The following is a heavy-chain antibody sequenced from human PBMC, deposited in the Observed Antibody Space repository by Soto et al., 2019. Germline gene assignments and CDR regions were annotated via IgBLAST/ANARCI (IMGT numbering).Heavy chain of an antibody. CDR2: IKSKTDGGTT. V-gene: IGHV3-15*07. CDR3: TTDHVGGDYDFWSGYYPYYYYGMDV. CDR1: GFTFSNAW. Sequence: GGSLRLSCAASGFTFSNAWMNWVRQAPGKGLEWVGRIKSKTDGGTTDYAAPVKGRFTISRDDSKNTLYLQMNSLKTEDTAVYYCTTDHVGGDYDFWSGYYPYYYYGMDVWGQGTTVTVSS. J-gene: IGHJ6*02. D-gene: IGHD3-3*01.